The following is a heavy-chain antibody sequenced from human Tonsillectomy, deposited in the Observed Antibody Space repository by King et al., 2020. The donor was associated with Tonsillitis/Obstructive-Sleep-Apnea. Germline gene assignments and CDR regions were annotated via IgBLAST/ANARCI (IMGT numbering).Heavy chain of an antibody. J-gene: IGHJ4*02. CDR3: AKEKDRMVATAFDS. Sequence: QLVQSGGGVVQPGRSLRLSCAASGFTFSTYGMHWVRQAPGKGLEWVAVISYDGRNKNYADSVKGRFTISRDNSKNTLYLQMNSLRAEDTAVYYCAKEKDRMVATAFDSWGQGTLVTVSS. D-gene: IGHD5-12*01. CDR2: ISYDGRNK. CDR1: GFTFSTYG. V-gene: IGHV3-30*18.